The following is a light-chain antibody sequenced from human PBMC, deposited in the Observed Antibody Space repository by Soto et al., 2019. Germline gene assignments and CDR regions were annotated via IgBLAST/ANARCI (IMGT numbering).Light chain of an antibody. V-gene: IGKV1-33*01. CDR1: QDISNY. CDR3: QQYDNLPIT. Sequence: DIQMTQSPSSLSASVGDRVTITCQASQDISNYLNWYQQKAGKAPKLLIYDASNFETGLPSRFSGSGSGTDFTFTISSLQPEDIATYYCQQYDNLPITFGQGTRLEIK. J-gene: IGKJ5*01. CDR2: DAS.